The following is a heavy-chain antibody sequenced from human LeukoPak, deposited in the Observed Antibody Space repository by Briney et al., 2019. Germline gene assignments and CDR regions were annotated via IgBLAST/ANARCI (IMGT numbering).Heavy chain of an antibody. V-gene: IGHV3-30*02. CDR2: IRYDGSNK. CDR3: AKDFSFGEQQLVLETVDY. D-gene: IGHD6-13*01. Sequence: PGGSLRLSCAASGFTFSSYGMHWVRQAPGKGLEWVAFIRYDGSNKYYADSVKGRFTISRDNSKNTLYLQMNSLRAEDTAVYYCAKDFSFGEQQLVLETVDYWGQGTLVTVSS. J-gene: IGHJ4*02. CDR1: GFTFSSYG.